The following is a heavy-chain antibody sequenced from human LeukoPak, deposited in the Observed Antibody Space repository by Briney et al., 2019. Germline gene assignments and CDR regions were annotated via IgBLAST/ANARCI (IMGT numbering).Heavy chain of an antibody. Sequence: GGSLRLSCAASGFTFSSYGMHWVRQAPGKGLGWVAVISYDGSNKYYADSVKGRFTISRDNSKNTLYLQMNSLRAEDTAVYYCAKDRGSYCSSTSRYPNWFDPWGQGTLVTVSS. CDR3: AKDRGSYCSSTSRYPNWFDP. V-gene: IGHV3-30*18. CDR2: ISYDGSNK. J-gene: IGHJ5*02. D-gene: IGHD2-2*01. CDR1: GFTFSSYG.